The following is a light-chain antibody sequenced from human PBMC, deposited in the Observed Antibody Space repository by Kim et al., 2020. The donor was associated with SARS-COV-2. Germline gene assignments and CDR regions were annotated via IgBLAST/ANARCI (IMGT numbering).Light chain of an antibody. CDR1: SLRNYY. CDR2: GKY. V-gene: IGLV3-19*01. J-gene: IGLJ2*01. Sequence: ALRQTVRLTCQGHSLRNYYASWYQQRPGQAPILVLFGKYNRPSGIPDRFSGSGSGNTASLTITGAQAEDEADYYCNSRDSSGDHVIFGGGTQLTVL. CDR3: NSRDSSGDHVI.